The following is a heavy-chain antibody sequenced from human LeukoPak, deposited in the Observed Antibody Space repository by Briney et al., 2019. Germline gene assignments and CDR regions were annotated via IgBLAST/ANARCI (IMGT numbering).Heavy chain of an antibody. CDR1: GFTFSSYA. Sequence: GGSLRLSCAASGFTFSSYAMSWVRQAPGKGLEWVSAISGSGGSTYYADSVKGRFSISRDNSKNTLYLQMNSLRAEDTAVYYYAKDRPSSSWYLNWFDPWGQGTLVTVSS. CDR2: ISGSGGST. D-gene: IGHD6-13*01. J-gene: IGHJ5*02. CDR3: AKDRPSSSWYLNWFDP. V-gene: IGHV3-23*01.